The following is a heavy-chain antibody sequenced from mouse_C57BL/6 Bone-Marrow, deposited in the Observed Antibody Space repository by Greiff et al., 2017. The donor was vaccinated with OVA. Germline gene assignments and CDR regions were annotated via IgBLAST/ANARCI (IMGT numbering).Heavy chain of an antibody. D-gene: IGHD1-1*01. Sequence: VQLQQSGPELVKPGASVKIPCKASGYTFTDYNMDWVKQSHGKSLEWIGDINPNNGGTIYNQKFKGKATLTVDKSSSTAYMQLSSLTSEDSAVYYCPITTVVEGYFDVWGTGTTVTVSS. J-gene: IGHJ1*03. CDR1: GYTFTDYN. CDR3: PITTVVEGYFDV. V-gene: IGHV1-18*01. CDR2: INPNNGGT.